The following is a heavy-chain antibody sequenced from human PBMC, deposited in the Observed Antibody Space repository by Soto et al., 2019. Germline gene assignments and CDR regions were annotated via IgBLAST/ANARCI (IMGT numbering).Heavy chain of an antibody. V-gene: IGHV1-3*01. CDR3: ARLYDWGSGPRAPDYYFDY. J-gene: IGHJ4*02. Sequence: ASVKVSCKASGYTFTSYAMHWVRQAPGQRLEWMGWINAGNGNTKYSQKFQGRVTITRDTSASTAYMELSSLRSEDTAVYYCARLYDWGSGPRAPDYYFDYWGKGTLVTVYS. CDR1: GYTFTSYA. D-gene: IGHD3-16*01. CDR2: INAGNGNT.